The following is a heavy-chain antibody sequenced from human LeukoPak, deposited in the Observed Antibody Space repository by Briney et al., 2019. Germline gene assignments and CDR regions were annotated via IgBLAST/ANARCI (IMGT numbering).Heavy chain of an antibody. CDR3: ARLLPGDYYYMDV. V-gene: IGHV4-59*01. CDR2: IYYSGST. D-gene: IGHD3-22*01. J-gene: IGHJ6*03. Sequence: PLETLSLTCTVSGGSISSYYWSWIRQPPGKGLEWIGYIYYSGSTNYNPSLKSRVTISVDTSKNQFSLKLSSVTAADTAVYYCARLLPGDYYYMDVWGKGTTVTVSS. CDR1: GGSISSYY.